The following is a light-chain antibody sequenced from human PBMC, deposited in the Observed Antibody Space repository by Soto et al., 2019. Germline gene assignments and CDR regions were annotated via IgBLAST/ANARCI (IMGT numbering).Light chain of an antibody. CDR3: CSYAGSSTYVV. V-gene: IGLV2-23*01. J-gene: IGLJ2*01. Sequence: QSALTQPASVSGSAGQSITISCTGTSSDFGSYNLVSWYQHHPGKAPKVMIYADNKQPSGVSNRFSGSKSDNTASLTIAGLQAEDEADYYCCSYAGSSTYVVFGGGTQLTVL. CDR2: ADN. CDR1: SSDFGSYNL.